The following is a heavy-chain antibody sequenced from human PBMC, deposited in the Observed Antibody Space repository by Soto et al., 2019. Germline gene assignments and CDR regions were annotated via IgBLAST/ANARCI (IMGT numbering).Heavy chain of an antibody. CDR1: GFAFSSLW. J-gene: IGHJ4*02. CDR2: INADGSTP. CDR3: ARSIGGHDEY. Sequence: GGSLRLSCAASGFAFSSLWMHWVRQAPGKGLVWVSRINADGSTPTYADSVGGPFNTSRHNAKNTLNLQMTSLRAEDTAIYFCARSIGGHDEYWGQGTLVTVSS. D-gene: IGHD5-12*01. V-gene: IGHV3-74*01.